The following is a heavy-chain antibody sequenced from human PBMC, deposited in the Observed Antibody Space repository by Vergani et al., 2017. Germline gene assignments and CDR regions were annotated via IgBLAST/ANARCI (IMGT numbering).Heavy chain of an antibody. J-gene: IGHJ4*02. CDR2: IIPIFGTA. Sequence: QVQLVQSGAEVKKPGSSVKVSCKASGGTFSSYAISWVRQAPGQGLEWMGRIIPIFGTANYAQKFQGRVTITADESTSTAYMELSSLRSEDTAVYYCRWGGYCGGDCYFTFDYWGQGTLVTVSS. D-gene: IGHD2-21*02. CDR1: GGTFSSYA. V-gene: IGHV1-69*18. CDR3: RWGGYCGGDCYFTFDY.